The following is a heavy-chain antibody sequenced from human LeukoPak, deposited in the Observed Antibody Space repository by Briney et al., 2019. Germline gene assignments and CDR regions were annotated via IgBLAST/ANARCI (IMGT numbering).Heavy chain of an antibody. CDR3: ARPRTTGTKPGYFDY. V-gene: IGHV3-33*01. J-gene: IGHJ4*02. D-gene: IGHD1-1*01. CDR1: GFSFSSYG. Sequence: GRSLRLSCAASGFSFSSYGMHWVRQAPGKGLEWVAVIWYDGSNKNYADSVKGRFTISRDNAKNSLYLQMNSLRAEDTAVYYCARPRTTGTKPGYFDYWGQGTLVTVSS. CDR2: IWYDGSNK.